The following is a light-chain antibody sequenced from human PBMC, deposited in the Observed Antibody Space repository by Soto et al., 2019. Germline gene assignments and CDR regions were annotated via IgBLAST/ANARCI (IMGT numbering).Light chain of an antibody. V-gene: IGLV2-11*01. CDR3: CSFAGTYNYYV. J-gene: IGLJ1*01. Sequence: QSVLTQPRSVSGSPGQSVTISCTGTSSDVGAYNYVSWYQQHPGKVPKLMISDVNKRPSGVPDRFSGSKSGNTASLTISGLQAEDEADYYCCSFAGTYNYYVFGTGTKLTVL. CDR2: DVN. CDR1: SSDVGAYNY.